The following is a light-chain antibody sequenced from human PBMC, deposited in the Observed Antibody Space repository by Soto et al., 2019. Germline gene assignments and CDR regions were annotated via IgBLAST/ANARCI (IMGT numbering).Light chain of an antibody. V-gene: IGLV1-40*01. CDR3: QSYDSSLSGSRV. CDR1: SSNIGAGYD. Sequence: QSVLTQPPSVSGAPGQRVTISCTGSSSNIGAGYDVHWYQQLPGTAPKLLIYHNSNRPSGVPDRFSGSKSGTSASLAITALQAEDEADYYCQSYDSSLSGSRVFGTGTKVTVL. J-gene: IGLJ1*01. CDR2: HNS.